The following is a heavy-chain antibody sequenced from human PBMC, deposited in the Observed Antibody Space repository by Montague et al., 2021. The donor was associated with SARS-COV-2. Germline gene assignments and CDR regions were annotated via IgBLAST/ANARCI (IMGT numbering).Heavy chain of an antibody. CDR1: GFTFSSYG. Sequence: SLRLSCAASGFTFSSYGMHWVRKAPGKGLEWVAVIWYDGSNKYYADSXXGRFTISRDNSKNTLYLQMNSLRAEDTAVYYCASPRYYYGSGSYSSLDYWGQGTLVTVSS. V-gene: IGHV3-33*01. D-gene: IGHD3-10*01. J-gene: IGHJ4*02. CDR3: ASPRYYYGSGSYSSLDY. CDR2: IWYDGSNK.